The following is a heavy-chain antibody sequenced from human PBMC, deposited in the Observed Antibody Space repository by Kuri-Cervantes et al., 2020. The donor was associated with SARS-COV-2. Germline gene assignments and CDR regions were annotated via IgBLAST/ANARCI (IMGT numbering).Heavy chain of an antibody. V-gene: IGHV4-39*01. D-gene: IGHD3-3*01. CDR1: GASISSSTYY. J-gene: IGHJ5*02. CDR2: IYESGDT. Sequence: SETLSLTCTVSGASISSSTYYWGWIRQSPGKGLEWIGSIYESGDTYYSSSLKSRLSLSVDTSRNQFSRRLTSVTAADTAIYYCARQMMSSITIFGVVITRNWFDPWGQGTLVTVSS. CDR3: ARQMMSSITIFGVVITRNWFDP.